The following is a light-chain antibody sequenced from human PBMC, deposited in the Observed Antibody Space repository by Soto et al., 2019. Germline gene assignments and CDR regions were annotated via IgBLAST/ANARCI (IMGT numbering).Light chain of an antibody. Sequence: EFVLTQSPGTLSLSPGERATLSCRASQTVRNNYLAWYQQKFGQSPRLLIYGASSRATGIPDRFSGSGSGTDFTLTISRLEREDFALYYCQQYASAITFGQGTRLEIK. CDR2: GAS. CDR3: QQYASAIT. V-gene: IGKV3-20*01. J-gene: IGKJ5*01. CDR1: QTVRNNY.